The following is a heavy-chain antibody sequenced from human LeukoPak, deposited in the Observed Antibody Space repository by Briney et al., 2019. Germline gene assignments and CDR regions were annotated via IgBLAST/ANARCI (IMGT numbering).Heavy chain of an antibody. D-gene: IGHD3-22*01. V-gene: IGHV3-74*01. CDR2: INTDESRT. Sequence: PGGSLRLSCAASGFTFSDYWMHWVRQAPGKGLVWVSRINTDESRTSYTDSVKGRFTISRDNAKNTLYLQMNSLIAEDTAVYYCARALEHYYDSSGYYLGYWGQGTLVTVSS. CDR3: ARALEHYYDSSGYYLGY. J-gene: IGHJ4*02. CDR1: GFTFSDYW.